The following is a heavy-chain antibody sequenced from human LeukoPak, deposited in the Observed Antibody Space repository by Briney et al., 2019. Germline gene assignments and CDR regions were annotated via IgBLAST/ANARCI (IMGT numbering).Heavy chain of an antibody. D-gene: IGHD3-22*01. V-gene: IGHV3-23*01. CDR2: ISGSGGST. CDR3: ARKGLGYYYDSSGYWIFDY. J-gene: IGHJ4*02. Sequence: GGSLRLSCAASGFTFSSYAMSWVRQAPGKGLEWVSAISGSGGSTYYADSVKGRFTISRDNSKNTLYLQMNSLRAEDTAVYYCARKGLGYYYDSSGYWIFDYWGQGTLVTVSS. CDR1: GFTFSSYA.